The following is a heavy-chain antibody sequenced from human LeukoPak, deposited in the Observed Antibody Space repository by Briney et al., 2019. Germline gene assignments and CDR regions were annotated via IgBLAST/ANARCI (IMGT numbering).Heavy chain of an antibody. V-gene: IGHV3-74*01. CDR2: INSAGSTT. Sequence: GGTLRLSCAASGFTFTSYWMHWVRQAPGKGLVWVSCINSAGSTTAYADSVKGRFTISRDNAKNTLYLQMNSLRGEDTAVYYCVRRGTSTMTPGYWGQGTLVTDSS. CDR1: GFTFTSYW. D-gene: IGHD5/OR15-5a*01. CDR3: VRRGTSTMTPGY. J-gene: IGHJ4*02.